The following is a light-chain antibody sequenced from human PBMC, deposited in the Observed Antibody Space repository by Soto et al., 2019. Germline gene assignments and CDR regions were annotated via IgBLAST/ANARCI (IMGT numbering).Light chain of an antibody. J-gene: IGLJ2*01. Sequence: QSALIQPASVSGSPGQSITISCTGTSSDIGGYNHVSWFQQHPGKVPKLMIYDVSDRPSGVSNRFSGSKSGNTASLTISGFQAEDEADYYCSSYTTTNSLVFGGGTKLTVL. CDR2: DVS. CDR3: SSYTTTNSLV. V-gene: IGLV2-14*03. CDR1: SSDIGGYNH.